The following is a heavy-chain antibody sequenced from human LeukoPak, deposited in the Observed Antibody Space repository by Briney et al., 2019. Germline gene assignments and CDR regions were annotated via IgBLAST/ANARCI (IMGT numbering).Heavy chain of an antibody. Sequence: SETLSLTCTVSGGLISRIEYSWGWVRRSPVKGLEWLGHIYHTGTTLYSPHLNNRLTVSMDSSKNQFSLTLNSVTAADTAVYYCASVSVWELATHTGGSFDYWGRGILVTVSS. D-gene: IGHD1-26*01. CDR1: GGLISRIEYS. CDR2: IYHTGTT. CDR3: ASVSVWELATHTGGSFDY. J-gene: IGHJ4*02. V-gene: IGHV4-30-4*01.